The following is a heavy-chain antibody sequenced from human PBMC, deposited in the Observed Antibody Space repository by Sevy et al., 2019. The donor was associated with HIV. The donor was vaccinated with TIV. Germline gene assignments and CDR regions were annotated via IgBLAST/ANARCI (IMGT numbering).Heavy chain of an antibody. J-gene: IGHJ4*02. CDR2: IKDDGSKR. D-gene: IGHD3-10*01. CDR1: GFTLSYYG. V-gene: IGHV3-30*02. Sequence: GGSLRLSCAASGFTLSYYGMHWVRQAPGKGLEWVTFIKDDGSKRFYADSVKGRFTVSRDNSKNTMSLQMNSLRAGDTAVYYCTSVLFDYWGQGALVTVSS. CDR3: TSVLFDY.